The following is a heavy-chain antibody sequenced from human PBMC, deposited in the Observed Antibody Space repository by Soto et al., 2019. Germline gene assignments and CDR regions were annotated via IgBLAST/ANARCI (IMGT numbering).Heavy chain of an antibody. CDR2: IYGGGNGP. J-gene: IGHJ4*02. CDR1: GFTFSDFA. CDR3: AKMEGMDPWAYSFDY. D-gene: IGHD2-2*03. V-gene: IGHV3-23*01. Sequence: EVQVLESGGGLVQPGGSRRLSCAATGFTFSDFAMSWVRQAPGKGLEWVSRIYGGGNGPHYADSVKGRVTISRDNSKNPLYLQMNSLRAEDTAVYYCAKMEGMDPWAYSFDYWGQGTLVTVSS.